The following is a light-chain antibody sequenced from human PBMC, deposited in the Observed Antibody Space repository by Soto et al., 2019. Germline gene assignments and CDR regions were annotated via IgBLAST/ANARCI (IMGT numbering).Light chain of an antibody. V-gene: IGKV3-20*01. CDR2: GAF. J-gene: IGKJ2*01. Sequence: EIVLTQSPGTLSLSPGERATLSCSASQSVSSSYLAWYQQKPGQDPRLLIYGAFSRATGIPDRFSGSGSGTDFTLTISRLEPEDFAGYYCQQYGSSPPYTFGQGTKLEIK. CDR3: QQYGSSPPYT. CDR1: QSVSSSY.